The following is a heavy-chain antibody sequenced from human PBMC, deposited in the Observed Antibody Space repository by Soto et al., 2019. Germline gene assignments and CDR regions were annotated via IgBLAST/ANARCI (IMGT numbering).Heavy chain of an antibody. Sequence: SETLSLTCAVYGGSFSGYYWSWIRQPPGKGLEWIGEINHSGSTNYNPSLKSRVTISVDASKNQFSLKLSSVTAADTAVYYCAIKDFWSGFRFDPWGQVTLVPSPQ. CDR2: INHSGST. CDR1: GGSFSGYY. V-gene: IGHV4-34*01. CDR3: AIKDFWSGFRFDP. D-gene: IGHD3-3*01. J-gene: IGHJ5*02.